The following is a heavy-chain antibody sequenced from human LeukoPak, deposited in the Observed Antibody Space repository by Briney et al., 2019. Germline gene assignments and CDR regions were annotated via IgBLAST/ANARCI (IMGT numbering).Heavy chain of an antibody. CDR3: AREEGNIVVVPAAIDY. D-gene: IGHD2-2*01. CDR1: GFPFSSYE. V-gene: IGHV3-48*03. J-gene: IGHJ4*02. Sequence: PGGSLSLSCAASGFPFSSYEMNWVRQAPGKGLEWVSYISSSGSTIYYADSVKGRFTISRDNAKNSLYLQMNSLRAEDTAVHYCAREEGNIVVVPAAIDYWGQGTLVTVSS. CDR2: ISSSGSTI.